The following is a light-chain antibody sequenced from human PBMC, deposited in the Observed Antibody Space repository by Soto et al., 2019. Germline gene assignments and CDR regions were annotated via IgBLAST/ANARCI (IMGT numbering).Light chain of an antibody. CDR2: DVS. V-gene: IGKV3-11*01. J-gene: IGKJ1*01. CDR3: QQRSNWPRT. CDR1: QSVDNY. Sequence: GLSQSPDTVSLSPGERATLSCRASQSVDNYLAWYQQRPGQAPRLLIYDVSNRATGIPARFSGSGSGTDFTLTISSLEPEDFAVYYCQQRSNWPRTFGQGTKVAIK.